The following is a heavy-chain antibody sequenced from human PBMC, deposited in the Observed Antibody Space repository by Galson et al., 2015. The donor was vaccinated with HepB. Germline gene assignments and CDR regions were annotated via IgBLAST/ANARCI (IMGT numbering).Heavy chain of an antibody. CDR2: ISYDGYNM. J-gene: IGHJ4*02. Sequence: SLRLSCAASGFTFSDYAMHWVRQAPGKGLEWVAFISYDGYNMHYADSVQGRFTISRDNSMNTLYLQIHSLRAEDTAMYYCTRDRINLMVRYYFNFWGQGTLVTVSS. V-gene: IGHV3-30-3*01. D-gene: IGHD2-8*01. CDR1: GFTFSDYA. CDR3: TRDRINLMVRYYFNF.